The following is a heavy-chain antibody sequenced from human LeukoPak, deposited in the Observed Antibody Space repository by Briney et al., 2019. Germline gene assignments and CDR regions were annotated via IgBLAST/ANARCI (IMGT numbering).Heavy chain of an antibody. V-gene: IGHV3-49*04. J-gene: IGHJ4*02. Sequence: GGSLRLSCTASGFTFGDYAMSWVRQAPGKGLEWVGFIRRKAYGCTTEYAASEKGRFTISRDDSKSIAYLQMNSLKTEDTAVYYCTRDPSALGYCSSTSCYTGGYWGQGTLVTVSS. D-gene: IGHD2-2*02. CDR1: GFTFGDYA. CDR3: TRDPSALGYCSSTSCYTGGY. CDR2: IRRKAYGCTT.